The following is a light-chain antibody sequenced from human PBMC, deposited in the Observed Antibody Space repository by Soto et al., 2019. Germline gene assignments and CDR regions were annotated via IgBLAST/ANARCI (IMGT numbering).Light chain of an antibody. J-gene: IGKJ5*01. CDR3: QLNGSSPPIT. CDR2: GAS. CDR1: QSVRSTS. V-gene: IGKV3-20*01. Sequence: VLTQSPGTLSLSPGERATLSCRASQSVRSTSLAWYQQKPGQAPRLLIYGASSRATGIPNRFSCGGSGTDFTLTISRLEPEDFAVYYCQLNGSSPPITFGQGTRLEIK.